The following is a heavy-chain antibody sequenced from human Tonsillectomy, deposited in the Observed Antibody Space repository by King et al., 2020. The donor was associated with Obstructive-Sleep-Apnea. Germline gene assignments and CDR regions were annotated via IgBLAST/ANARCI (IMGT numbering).Heavy chain of an antibody. CDR3: TRDLVDYYDSSGYSIFDY. Sequence: QLVQSGGGLVQPGRSLRLSCTASGFTFGDYAMSWFRQAPGKGLEWVGFIRSKAYGGTTEYAASVKGRFTISRDDSKRIAYLQINSLKTEDTAVYYCTRDLVDYYDSSGYSIFDYWGQGTLVTVSS. V-gene: IGHV3-49*03. CDR2: IRSKAYGGTT. CDR1: GFTFGDYA. D-gene: IGHD3-22*01. J-gene: IGHJ4*02.